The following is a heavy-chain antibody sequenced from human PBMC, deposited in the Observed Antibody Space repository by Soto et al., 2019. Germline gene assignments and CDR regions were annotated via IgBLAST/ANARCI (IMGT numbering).Heavy chain of an antibody. CDR1: GGTFSSYA. J-gene: IGHJ5*02. CDR2: IIPIFGTA. D-gene: IGHD2-8*01. V-gene: IGHV1-69*13. CDR3: ARDNGAALTDWFDP. Sequence: SVKVSCKASGGTFSSYAISWVRQAPGQGLEWMGGIIPIFGTANYAQKFQGRVTITADESTSTAYMELSSLRSEDTAVYYCARDNGAALTDWFDPWGQGTLVTVSS.